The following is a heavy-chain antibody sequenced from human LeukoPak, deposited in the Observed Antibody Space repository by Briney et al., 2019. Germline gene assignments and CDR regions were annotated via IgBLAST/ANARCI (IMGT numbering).Heavy chain of an antibody. CDR1: GFTFSSYW. J-gene: IGHJ6*02. V-gene: IGHV3-74*01. Sequence: GGSLRLSCAASGFTFSSYWMHWVRQAPGKGLVWVSHINSDGISTSYADSVKGRFTISRDNAKNTLYLQMNSLRAEDTAVYYCARRNVEMGQDYYYGMDVWGQGTTVTVSS. D-gene: IGHD5-24*01. CDR3: ARRNVEMGQDYYYGMDV. CDR2: INSDGIST.